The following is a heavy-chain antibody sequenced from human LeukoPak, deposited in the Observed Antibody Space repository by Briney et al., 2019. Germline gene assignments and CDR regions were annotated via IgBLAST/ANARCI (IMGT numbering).Heavy chain of an antibody. Sequence: SETLSLTCTVSGGSIRSYYWSWIRQPPGKGLEWIGYIYYSGSTNYNPSLKSRVTISVDTSKNQFSLKLSSVTAADTAVYYCASLRERSYYARGFDYWGQGTLVTVSS. J-gene: IGHJ4*02. V-gene: IGHV4-59*01. CDR1: GGSIRSYY. CDR2: IYYSGST. CDR3: ASLRERSYYARGFDY. D-gene: IGHD1-26*01.